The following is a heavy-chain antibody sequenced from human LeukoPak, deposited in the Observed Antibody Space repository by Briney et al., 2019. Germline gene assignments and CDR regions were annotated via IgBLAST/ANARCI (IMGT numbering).Heavy chain of an antibody. CDR3: ARASGEFYAFDI. J-gene: IGHJ3*02. D-gene: IGHD3-3*01. V-gene: IGHV1-2*06. CDR1: GYTFTGYY. CDR2: INPNSGGT. Sequence: ASVKVSCEASGYTFTGYYMHWVRQAPGQGLEWMGRINPNSGGTNYAQKFQGRVTMTRDTSISTAYMELSRLRSDDTAAYYCARASGEFYAFDIWGQGTMVTVSS.